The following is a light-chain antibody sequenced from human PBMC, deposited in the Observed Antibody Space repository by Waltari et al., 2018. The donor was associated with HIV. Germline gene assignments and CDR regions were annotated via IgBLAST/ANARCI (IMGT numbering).Light chain of an antibody. Sequence: QSALTQPASVSGSPGQSITISCTASSSDIRTYNRVSWYQHHPGKAPKLIIYEVGNRPSGVSNRFSGSKSGNTASLTISGLQAEDEADYYCISYTTTDFYVFGPGTWVTVL. J-gene: IGLJ1*01. CDR3: ISYTTTDFYV. V-gene: IGLV2-14*01. CDR1: SSDIRTYNR. CDR2: EVG.